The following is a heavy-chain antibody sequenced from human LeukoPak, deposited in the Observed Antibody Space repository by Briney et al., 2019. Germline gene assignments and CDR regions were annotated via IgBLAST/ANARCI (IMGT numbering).Heavy chain of an antibody. CDR1: GFTFSSYG. CDR2: IWYDGSNE. J-gene: IGHJ6*02. CDR3: ARGLIVVVPAAMLSYYYYGMDV. V-gene: IGHV3-33*01. Sequence: GRSLRLSCAASGFTFSSYGMHWVRQAPGKGLEWVAVIWYDGSNEYYADSVKGRFTISRDNSKNTLYLQMNSLRAEDTAVYYCARGLIVVVPAAMLSYYYYGMDVWGQGTTVTVS. D-gene: IGHD2-2*01.